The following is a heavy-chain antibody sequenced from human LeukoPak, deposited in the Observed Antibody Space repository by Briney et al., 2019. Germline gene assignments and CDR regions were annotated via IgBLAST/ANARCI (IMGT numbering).Heavy chain of an antibody. J-gene: IGHJ5*02. Sequence: PSETLSLTCAVYGGSFSGYYWSWIRQPPGKGLEWVGEIKHGGSTNYNPSLKSRVTISVDTSKNQFSLKLSYVTAADTAVYYCARGFYLKPTVVIIRYRWFDPWGQGTLVTVSS. CDR1: GGSFSGYY. CDR3: ARGFYLKPTVVIIRYRWFDP. D-gene: IGHD3-3*01. CDR2: IKHGGST. V-gene: IGHV4-34*01.